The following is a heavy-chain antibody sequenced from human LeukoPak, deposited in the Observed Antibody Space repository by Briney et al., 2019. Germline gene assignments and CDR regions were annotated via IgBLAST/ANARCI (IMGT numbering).Heavy chain of an antibody. D-gene: IGHD3-3*01. Sequence: GGSLRLSCAASGFTFSSYGMHWVRQAPGKGLEWVAFIRYDGSNKYYADSVKGRFTISRDNSKNTLYLQMNSLRAEDTAVYYCAKDIPIPRYDFWSGYPVFDYWGQGTLVTVSS. CDR1: GFTFSSYG. J-gene: IGHJ4*02. V-gene: IGHV3-30*02. CDR3: AKDIPIPRYDFWSGYPVFDY. CDR2: IRYDGSNK.